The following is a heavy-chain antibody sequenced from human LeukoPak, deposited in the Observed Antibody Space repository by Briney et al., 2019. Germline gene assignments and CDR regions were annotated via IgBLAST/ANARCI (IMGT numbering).Heavy chain of an antibody. CDR2: VSGSGGST. Sequence: GGSLRLSCAASRFTFSNYAMSWVRQAPGKGLEWVSTVSGSGGSTYYADSVKGRFTISRDNSKNTLHLQMNSLRAEDTAVYYCAKSAYYDSSGFYREYYFDYWGQGTLVTVSS. J-gene: IGHJ4*02. V-gene: IGHV3-23*01. CDR1: RFTFSNYA. D-gene: IGHD3-22*01. CDR3: AKSAYYDSSGFYREYYFDY.